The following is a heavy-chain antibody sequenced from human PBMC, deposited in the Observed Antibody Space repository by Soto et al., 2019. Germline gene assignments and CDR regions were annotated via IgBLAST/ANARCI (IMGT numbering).Heavy chain of an antibody. V-gene: IGHV1-69*01. CDR3: AKPAWGDLSFISFDS. Sequence: QVQLVQSGAEVKKPGSSVKVSCKASGGTFSSYAISWVRQAPGQGLEWMGGIIPIFGTANYAQKFQGRVTITADESTSTAYMGRGGLISEDRAVYYCAKPAWGDLSFISFDSGAQGPLATLSS. CDR1: GGTFSSYA. CDR2: IIPIFGTA. D-gene: IGHD3-16*02. J-gene: IGHJ4*02.